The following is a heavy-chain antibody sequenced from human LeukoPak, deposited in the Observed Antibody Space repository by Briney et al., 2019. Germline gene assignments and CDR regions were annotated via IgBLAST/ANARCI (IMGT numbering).Heavy chain of an antibody. CDR1: GFTFSNYA. D-gene: IGHD3-10*01. V-gene: IGHV3-23*01. Sequence: PGGSLRLSCAASGFTFSNYAMSWVRQAPGKGLEWVSSIHGSGGSTYYADSVKGRFTISRDNSKNTLYLRMNSLRGEDTAVYYCAKDRTYYYGSGSYYDAFDIWGQGTMVTVSS. CDR3: AKDRTYYYGSGSYYDAFDI. J-gene: IGHJ3*02. CDR2: IHGSGGST.